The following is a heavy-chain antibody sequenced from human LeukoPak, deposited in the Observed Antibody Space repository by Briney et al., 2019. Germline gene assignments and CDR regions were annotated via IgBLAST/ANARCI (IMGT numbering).Heavy chain of an antibody. J-gene: IGHJ3*02. V-gene: IGHV5-51*01. CDR1: GGTFSSYA. CDR3: ASSIAVASDAFDI. D-gene: IGHD6-19*01. CDR2: IYPGDSDT. Sequence: KVSCKASGGTFSSYAISWVRQAPGQGLEWMGIIYPGDSDTRYSPSFQGQVTISADKSISTAYLQWSSLKASDTAMYYCASSIAVASDAFDIWGQGTMVTVSS.